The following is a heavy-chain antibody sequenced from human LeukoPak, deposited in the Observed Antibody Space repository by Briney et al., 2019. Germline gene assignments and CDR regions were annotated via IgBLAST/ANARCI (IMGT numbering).Heavy chain of an antibody. CDR3: ARKEATYYMDV. Sequence: SETLSLTCAVSGYSISSGYYWGWIRQPPGKGLEWIGSIYHSGSTYYNPSLKSRVTISVDTSKNQFSLKLSSVTAADTAVYYCARKEATYYMDVWGQGTLVTVSS. J-gene: IGHJ4*02. V-gene: IGHV4-38-2*01. CDR2: IYHSGST. CDR1: GYSISSGYY. D-gene: IGHD5-12*01.